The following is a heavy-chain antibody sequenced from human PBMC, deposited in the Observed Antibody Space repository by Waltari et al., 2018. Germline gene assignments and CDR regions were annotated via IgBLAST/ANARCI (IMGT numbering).Heavy chain of an antibody. CDR1: GFTFSIYA. Sequence: EVQLLESGGGLVQPGGSLRLSCAASGFTFSIYAMIWVRQAPGKGLEWVSDISNSGGTTYYADSVKGRFTISRDNSKNTMYLQMNSLRVEDTAVYYCAKDLWLPHDYWGQGTLVTVSS. D-gene: IGHD5-12*01. CDR2: ISNSGGTT. V-gene: IGHV3-23*01. J-gene: IGHJ4*02. CDR3: AKDLWLPHDY.